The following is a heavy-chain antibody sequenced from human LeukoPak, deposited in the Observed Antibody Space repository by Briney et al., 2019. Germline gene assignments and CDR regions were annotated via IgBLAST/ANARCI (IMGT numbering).Heavy chain of an antibody. J-gene: IGHJ4*02. D-gene: IGHD3-10*01. V-gene: IGHV3-11*01. Sequence: GGSLRLSCAASGFTFSDYYMSWIRQAPGKGLEWVSYITSSGSTKYYADSAKGRFTISRDNAKDSLYLQMNSLRAEDTAVYYCAKARDYYGSGSSFDYWGQGTLVTVSS. CDR1: GFTFSDYY. CDR3: AKARDYYGSGSSFDY. CDR2: ITSSGSTK.